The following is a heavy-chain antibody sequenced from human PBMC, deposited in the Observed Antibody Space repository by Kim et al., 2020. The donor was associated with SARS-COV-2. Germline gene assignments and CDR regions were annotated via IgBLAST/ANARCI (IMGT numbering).Heavy chain of an antibody. CDR1: GYTFTGYY. CDR3: ARDMVDTRSNWFDP. CDR2: INPNSGGT. V-gene: IGHV1-2*02. D-gene: IGHD5-12*01. J-gene: IGHJ5*02. Sequence: ASVKVSCKASGYTFTGYYMHWVRQAPGQGLEWMGWINPNSGGTNYAQKFQGRVTMTRDTSISTAYMELSRLRSDDTAVYYCARDMVDTRSNWFDPWGQGTLVTVSS.